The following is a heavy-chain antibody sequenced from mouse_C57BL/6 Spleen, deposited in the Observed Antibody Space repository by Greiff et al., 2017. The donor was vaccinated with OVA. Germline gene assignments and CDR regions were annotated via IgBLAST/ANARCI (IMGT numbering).Heavy chain of an antibody. CDR2: ISDGGSYT. CDR1: GFTFSSYA. Sequence: EVKLVESGGGLVKPGGSLKLSCAASGFTFSSYAMSWVRQTPEKRLEWVATISDGGSYTYYPDNVKGRFTISRDNAKNNLYLQMSHLKSEDTAMYYCARDGYDYDVRKFAYWGQGTLVTVSA. D-gene: IGHD2-4*01. V-gene: IGHV5-4*01. CDR3: ARDGYDYDVRKFAY. J-gene: IGHJ3*01.